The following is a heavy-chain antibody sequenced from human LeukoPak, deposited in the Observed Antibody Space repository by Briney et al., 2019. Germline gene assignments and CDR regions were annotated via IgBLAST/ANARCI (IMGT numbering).Heavy chain of an antibody. D-gene: IGHD3-3*01. CDR2: ISSSSSYI. V-gene: IGHV3-21*01. CDR3: ARVQDYDFWSGPPMDV. CDR1: GFTFSSYW. J-gene: IGHJ6*03. Sequence: GGSLRLSCAASGFTFSSYWMSWVRQAPGKGLEWVSSISSSSSYIYYADSVKGRFTISRDNAKNSLYLQMNSLRAEDTAVYYCARVQDYDFWSGPPMDVWGKGTTVTVSS.